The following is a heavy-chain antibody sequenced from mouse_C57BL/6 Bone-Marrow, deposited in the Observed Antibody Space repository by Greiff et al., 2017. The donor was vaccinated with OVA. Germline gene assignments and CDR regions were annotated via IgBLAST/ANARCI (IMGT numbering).Heavy chain of an antibody. V-gene: IGHV1-15*01. D-gene: IGHD3-3*01. Sequence: VQGVESGAELVRPGASVTLSCKASGYTFTDYEMHWVKQTPVHGLEWIGAIDPETGGTAYNQKFKGKAILTADKSSSTAYMELRSLTSEDSAVYYCTRGQANFDYWGQGTTLTVSS. CDR1: GYTFTDYE. CDR2: IDPETGGT. CDR3: TRGQANFDY. J-gene: IGHJ2*01.